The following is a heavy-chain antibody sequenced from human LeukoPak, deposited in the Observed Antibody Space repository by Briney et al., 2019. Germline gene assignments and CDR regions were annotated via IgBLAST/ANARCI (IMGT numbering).Heavy chain of an antibody. CDR2: INPNSGGT. CDR1: GYTFTGYY. D-gene: IGHD3-22*01. CDR3: AGYYYDSSGYYGY. J-gene: IGHJ4*02. V-gene: IGHV1-2*02. Sequence: GASVKVSCKASGYTFTGYYMHWVRQAPGQGLEWMGWINPNSGGTNYAQKFQGRVTMTSDTSSSTAYMELSRLRSDDTAVYYCAGYYYDSSGYYGYWGQGTLVTVSS.